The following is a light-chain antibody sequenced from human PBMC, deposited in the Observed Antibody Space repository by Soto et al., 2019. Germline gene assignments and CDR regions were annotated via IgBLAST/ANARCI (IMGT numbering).Light chain of an antibody. Sequence: EIVMTQSPATLSVSPGERATLSCRASQSVSSNLAWYQQNPGQAPRLLIYGASTRATGIPARLSGSGSGTAFTLTISSLQSADFAVYYCQKYNKRPRTLGQGTKVEIK. J-gene: IGKJ1*01. CDR3: QKYNKRPRT. V-gene: IGKV3-15*01. CDR1: QSVSSN. CDR2: GAS.